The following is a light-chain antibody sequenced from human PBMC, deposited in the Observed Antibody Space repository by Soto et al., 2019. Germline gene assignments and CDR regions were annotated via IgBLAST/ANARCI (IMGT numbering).Light chain of an antibody. J-gene: IGKJ1*01. V-gene: IGKV3-20*01. Sequence: ENVLTQSPGTLSFSPGERATLSFRASQSVSNNHLAWYQQKPGQAPRLLIYGASSRATGIPDRFSGSGSGTDFTLTISRLEPEDFAVYYCQQYGSSPKTFGQGTKV. CDR3: QQYGSSPKT. CDR2: GAS. CDR1: QSVSNNH.